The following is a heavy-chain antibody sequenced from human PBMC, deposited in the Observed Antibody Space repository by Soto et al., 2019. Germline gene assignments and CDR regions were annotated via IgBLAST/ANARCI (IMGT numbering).Heavy chain of an antibody. J-gene: IGHJ3*02. Sequence: QVQLVASGGGVVQHGRSLRLSCAATGFTFSIYGMHWVRQAPGKGLEWVAAIRDDGSNKYYADSVKGRFTISRDNSKNTVYLQMNSLRAEATAVYYCARDDYGGGIPFDIWGQGTMVTVSS. V-gene: IGHV3-33*01. CDR2: IRDDGSNK. CDR3: ARDDYGGGIPFDI. CDR1: GFTFSIYG. D-gene: IGHD3-16*01.